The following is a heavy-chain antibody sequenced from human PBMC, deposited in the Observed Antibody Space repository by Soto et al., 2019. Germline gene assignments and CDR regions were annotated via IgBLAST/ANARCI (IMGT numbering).Heavy chain of an antibody. V-gene: IGHV1-69*13. D-gene: IGHD6-13*01. CDR1: GGTFSSYA. CDR2: IIPIFGTA. CDR3: ADGAAAAGRGGDYYYYYGVDV. J-gene: IGHJ6*02. Sequence: GASVKVSCKASGGTFSSYAISWVRQAPGQGLEWMGGIIPIFGTANYAQKFQGRVTITADESTSTAYMELSSLRSEDTAVYYCADGAAAAGRGGDYYYYYGVDVWGQGTTVTVSS.